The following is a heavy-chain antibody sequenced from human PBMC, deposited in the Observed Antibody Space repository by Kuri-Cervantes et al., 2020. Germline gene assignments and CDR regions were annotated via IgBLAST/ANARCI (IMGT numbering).Heavy chain of an antibody. CDR3: AYYYYGMDV. Sequence: LSLTCAASGFTFSSYAMHWVRQAPGKGLEWVAVTSYDGSNKYYADSVKGRFTISRDNSKNTLYLQMNSLRAEDTAVYYCAYYYYGMDVWGQGTTVTVSS. CDR1: GFTFSSYA. V-gene: IGHV3-30-3*01. CDR2: TSYDGSNK. J-gene: IGHJ6*02.